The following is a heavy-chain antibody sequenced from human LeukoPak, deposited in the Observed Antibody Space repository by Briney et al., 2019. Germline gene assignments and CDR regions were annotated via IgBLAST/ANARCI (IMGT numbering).Heavy chain of an antibody. CDR2: ISSSGSTI. J-gene: IGHJ6*04. D-gene: IGHD3-3*01. V-gene: IGHV3-11*04. Sequence: PGGSLRLSCAASGFTFSDYYMSWIRQAPGKGLEGVSYISSSGSTIYYADSVKGRFTISRDNAKNSLYLQMNSLRAEDTAVYYCARERGDFWSGYMYVRGKGTTVTVSS. CDR1: GFTFSDYY. CDR3: ARERGDFWSGYMYV.